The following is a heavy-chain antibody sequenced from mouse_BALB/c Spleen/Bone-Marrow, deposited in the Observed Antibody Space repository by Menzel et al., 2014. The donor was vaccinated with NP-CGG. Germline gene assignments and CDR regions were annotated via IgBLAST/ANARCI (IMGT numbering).Heavy chain of an antibody. CDR2: ISCYNGAT. CDR1: GYSFTGYY. Sequence: LVKTGASVRISCKASGYSFTGYYMHWVKRSHGKSLEWIGYISCYNGATSYNQKFKDKSTFTVDTSSSTAYMQINSLTSEDSAVYYCARGGYGNYADYWGQGTTLTVSS. CDR3: ARGGYGNYADY. J-gene: IGHJ2*01. V-gene: IGHV1S34*01. D-gene: IGHD2-10*02.